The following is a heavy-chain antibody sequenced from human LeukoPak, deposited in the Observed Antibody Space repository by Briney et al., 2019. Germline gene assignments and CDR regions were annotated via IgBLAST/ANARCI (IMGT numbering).Heavy chain of an antibody. J-gene: IGHJ4*02. Sequence: GGSLRLSCAASGFTFSSYAMSWVRQAPGKGLEWVSAISGSGGGTYYADSVKGRFTISRDNSKNTLYLQMNSLRAEDTAVYYCAKSSGNYPYYFVYWGQGALVTVSS. CDR2: ISGSGGGT. V-gene: IGHV3-23*01. CDR3: AKSSGNYPYYFVY. D-gene: IGHD1-26*01. CDR1: GFTFSSYA.